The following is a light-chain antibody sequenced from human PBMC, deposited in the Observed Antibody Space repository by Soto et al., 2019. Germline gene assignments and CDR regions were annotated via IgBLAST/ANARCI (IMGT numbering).Light chain of an antibody. V-gene: IGLV2-14*01. CDR2: EVT. Sequence: QSVLTQPASVSVSPGQSITISCTGTSSDVGRYNYVSWYQQNPGRAPKLIIYEVTNRPSGVSDRFSGSKSGNVASLTISGLQAADEADYYCGSYTSTYVRIFGTGTKVTVL. CDR3: GSYTSTYVRI. J-gene: IGLJ1*01. CDR1: SSDVGRYNY.